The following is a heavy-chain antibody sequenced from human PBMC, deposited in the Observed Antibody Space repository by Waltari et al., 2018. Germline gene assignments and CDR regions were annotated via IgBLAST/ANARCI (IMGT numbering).Heavy chain of an antibody. CDR3: ASAHCTNCVCYKTCLGY. J-gene: IGHJ4*02. CDR1: GFTFSSYS. Sequence: EVQLVESGGGLVKPGGSLRLSCAASGFTFSSYSMNWVRQAPGKGLEWVSSISSSSSYIYYADSVKGRFTISRDNAKNSLYLQMNSLRAEDTAVYYCASAHCTNCVCYKTCLGYWGQGTLVTVSS. V-gene: IGHV3-21*01. CDR2: ISSSSSYI. D-gene: IGHD2-8*01.